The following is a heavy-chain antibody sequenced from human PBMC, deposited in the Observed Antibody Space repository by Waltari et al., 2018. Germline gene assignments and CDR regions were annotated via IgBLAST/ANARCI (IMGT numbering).Heavy chain of an antibody. CDR1: GGSISSSSYY. V-gene: IGHV4-39*01. Sequence: QLQLQESGPGLVKPSETLSLTCTVSGGSISSSSYYWGWIRQPPGKGLEWIGSIYYSGSTYYNPSLKSRVTISVDTSKNQFSLKLSSVTAADTAVYYCASLMIVVAPWYFDLWGRGTLVTVSS. CDR3: ASLMIVVAPWYFDL. J-gene: IGHJ2*01. CDR2: IYYSGST. D-gene: IGHD3-22*01.